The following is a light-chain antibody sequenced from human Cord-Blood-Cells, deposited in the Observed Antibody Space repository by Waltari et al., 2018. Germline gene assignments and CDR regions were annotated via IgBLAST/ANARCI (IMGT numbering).Light chain of an antibody. CDR2: DVS. CDR1: SSDVGGYNY. J-gene: IGLJ1*01. V-gene: IGLV2-11*01. CDR3: CSYAGSYNYV. Sequence: QSALTQPRSVSGSPGQSVTIPCTGPSSDVGGYNYVSWYQQHPGKAPKLMIYDVSKRPSGVPDRFSGSKSGNTASLTISGLQAEDEADYYCCSYAGSYNYVFGTGTKVTVL.